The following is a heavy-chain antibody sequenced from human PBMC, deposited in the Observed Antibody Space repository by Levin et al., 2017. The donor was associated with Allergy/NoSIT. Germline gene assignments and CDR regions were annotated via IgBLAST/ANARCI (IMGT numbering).Heavy chain of an antibody. CDR1: GFTISTYA. CDR2: IRGSGGNT. CDR3: ARGATATIVGMFEQ. J-gene: IGHJ4*02. V-gene: IGHV3-23*01. D-gene: IGHD1/OR15-1a*01. Sequence: PGGSLRLSCAASGFTISTYAMSWVRQAPGKGLEWVSAIRGSGGNTYYVDSVKGRFTISRDDSRNTLYVQMNSLRAEDTAVYYCARGATATIVGMFEQWGQGTLVTVSS.